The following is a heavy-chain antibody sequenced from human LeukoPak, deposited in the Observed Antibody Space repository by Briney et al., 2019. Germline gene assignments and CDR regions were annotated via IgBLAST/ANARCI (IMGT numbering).Heavy chain of an antibody. Sequence: GGSLRLSCAASGFTFSSYWMSWVRQAPGKGLEWVANIKQDGSEKYYVDSVKGRFTISRDNAKNSLYLQMNSLRAEDTAVYYCAREEYSSSWYKAFDIWGQGTMVTVSS. CDR1: GFTFSSYW. J-gene: IGHJ3*02. CDR2: IKQDGSEK. D-gene: IGHD6-13*01. CDR3: AREEYSSSWYKAFDI. V-gene: IGHV3-7*01.